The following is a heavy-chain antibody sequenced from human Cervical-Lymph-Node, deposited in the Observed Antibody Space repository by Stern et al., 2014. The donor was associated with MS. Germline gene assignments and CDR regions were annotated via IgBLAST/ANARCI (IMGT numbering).Heavy chain of an antibody. V-gene: IGHV3-66*02. J-gene: IGHJ5*02. CDR1: GFTVRSSY. D-gene: IGHD3-10*01. Sequence: VQLVESGGGLIQPGGSVRLSCAASGFTVRSSYVSWVRQTPGKGLEWVSVVYAVDSTDYAESVKGRFTISRDNSKNTVFLQMNSVRAEDTAVYYCARVIYYSSVSSLRGWFDPWGQGTLVTVSS. CDR2: VYAVDST. CDR3: ARVIYYSSVSSLRGWFDP.